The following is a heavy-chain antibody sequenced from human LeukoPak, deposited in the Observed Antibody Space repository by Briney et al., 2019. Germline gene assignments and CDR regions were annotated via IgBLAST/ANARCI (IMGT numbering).Heavy chain of an antibody. Sequence: SQTLSLTCTVSGGSISSGGYYWSWIRQPPGRGLEWIGNIYHSGSTYYNPSLKSRVTISVDRSKNQFSLKLSSVTAADTAVYYCASHYYYDSSPRAPLNDYWGQGTLVTVSS. V-gene: IGHV4-30-2*01. CDR1: GGSISSGGYY. J-gene: IGHJ4*02. D-gene: IGHD3-22*01. CDR2: IYHSGST. CDR3: ASHYYYDSSPRAPLNDY.